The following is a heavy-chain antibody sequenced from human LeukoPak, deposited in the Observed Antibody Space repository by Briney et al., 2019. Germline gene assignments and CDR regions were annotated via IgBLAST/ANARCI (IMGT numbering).Heavy chain of an antibody. CDR1: GFTFSSYG. CDR2: IRYGGSNK. CDR3: AKDRKRRNYYDSSGYSYYFDY. J-gene: IGHJ4*02. Sequence: GGSLRLSCAASGFTFSSYGLHWVRQAPGKGLEWVAFIRYGGSNKYYADSVKGRLTISRDNSKNTLYLQMNSLRAEDTAVYYCAKDRKRRNYYDSSGYSYYFDYWGQGTLVTVSS. D-gene: IGHD3-22*01. V-gene: IGHV3-30*02.